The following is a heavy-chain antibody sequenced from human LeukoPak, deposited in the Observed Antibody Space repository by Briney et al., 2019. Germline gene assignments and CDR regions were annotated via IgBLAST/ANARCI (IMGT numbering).Heavy chain of an antibody. V-gene: IGHV3-23*01. CDR3: AKTSKQSGRYYGWYFQH. CDR2: ISGSGGST. J-gene: IGHJ1*01. CDR1: GFTFSNYA. D-gene: IGHD3-10*01. Sequence: GGSLRLSCAASGFTFSNYAMSWVRQAPGKGLEWVSAISGSGGSTYYADSVKGRFTISRDNSKNTLYLQMNSLRAEDTAVYYCAKTSKQSGRYYGWYFQHWGQGTLVTVSS.